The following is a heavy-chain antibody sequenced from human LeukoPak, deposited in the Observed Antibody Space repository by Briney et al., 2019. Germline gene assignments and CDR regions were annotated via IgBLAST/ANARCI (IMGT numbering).Heavy chain of an antibody. V-gene: IGHV1-2*02. CDR1: GYTFTGYY. J-gene: IGHJ4*02. CDR2: INPNSGGT. CDR3: ARLLSWNYRKGAFHH. D-gene: IGHD1-7*01. Sequence: GASVKVSCKASGYTFTGYYMHWVRQAPGQGLEWMGWINPNSGGTNYAQKFQGRVTMTRDTSISTAYMELSRLISDDTAVYYCARLLSWNYRKGAFHHWGQGTLVTASS.